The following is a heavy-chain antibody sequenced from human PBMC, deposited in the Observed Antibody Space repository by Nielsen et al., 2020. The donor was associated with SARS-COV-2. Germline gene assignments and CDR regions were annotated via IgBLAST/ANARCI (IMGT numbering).Heavy chain of an antibody. D-gene: IGHD6-19*01. V-gene: IGHV4-59*13. CDR3: ARAENSGWSSSPYDAFDI. Sequence: SQTLSLTCTVSGGSISRYSWSWIRHPPRKCLEWLGYNYSSGSVNYNPSLKSRVTISVDTSKNQISLKLTSVTAADTAVYYCARAENSGWSSSPYDAFDIWGQGTMVTVSS. CDR2: NYSSGSV. J-gene: IGHJ3*02. CDR1: GGSISRYS.